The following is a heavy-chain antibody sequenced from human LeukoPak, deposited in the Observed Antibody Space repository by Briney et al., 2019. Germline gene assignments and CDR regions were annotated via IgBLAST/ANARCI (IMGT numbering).Heavy chain of an antibody. V-gene: IGHV1-69*05. CDR3: ARVSTGGSSGRDYYYMDV. Sequence: AASVKVSCKASGGTFSSYAISWVRQAPGQGLEWMGGIIPIFGTANYAQKFQGRVTITTDESTSTAYMELSSLRSEDTAVYYCARVSTGGSSGRDYYYMDVWGKGTTVTVSS. CDR1: GGTFSSYA. J-gene: IGHJ6*03. D-gene: IGHD3-10*01. CDR2: IIPIFGTA.